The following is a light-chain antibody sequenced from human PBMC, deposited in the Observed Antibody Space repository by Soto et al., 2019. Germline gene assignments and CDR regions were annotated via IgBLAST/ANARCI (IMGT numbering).Light chain of an antibody. CDR3: QQYNTWPLT. V-gene: IGKV3-15*01. CDR1: QNVNSI. Sequence: EVVLTQSPVTLSVSPGERATLSCRASQNVNSILAWYQQRPGQAPRLLIYGASTRATGVPARFSGSGSGTEFTLTISSLQPEDFAVCYCQQYNTWPLTFGGGTKVEIK. CDR2: GAS. J-gene: IGKJ4*01.